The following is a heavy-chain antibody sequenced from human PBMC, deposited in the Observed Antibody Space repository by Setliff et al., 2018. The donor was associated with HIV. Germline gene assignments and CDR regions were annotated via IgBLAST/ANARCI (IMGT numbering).Heavy chain of an antibody. J-gene: IGHJ4*02. CDR1: GYSISSGYY. D-gene: IGHD3-3*01. CDR3: ARHDGTNCGGDGLLRFLEWLPPHFDY. V-gene: IGHV4-38-2*01. Sequence: SETLSLTCAVSGYSISSGYYWGWIRQPPGKGLEWIGSIYHSGSTYHNPSLKSRVTISVDTSKNQFSLKLSSVTAADTAVYYCARHDGTNCGGDGLLRFLEWLPPHFDYWGQGTLVTVSS. CDR2: IYHSGST.